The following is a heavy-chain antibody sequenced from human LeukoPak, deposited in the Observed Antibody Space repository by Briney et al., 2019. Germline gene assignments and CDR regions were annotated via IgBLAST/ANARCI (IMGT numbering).Heavy chain of an antibody. V-gene: IGHV1-2*02. D-gene: IGHD3-3*01. CDR2: INPNSGGT. Sequence: ASVKVSCKASGYTFTGYYMHWVRQAPGQGLEWMGWINPNSGGTNYAQKFQGRVTMTRDTSISTAYMELSRLRSDDTAVYYCARHGGITIFGVAQTGGAFDIWGQGTVVTVSS. J-gene: IGHJ3*02. CDR3: ARHGGITIFGVAQTGGAFDI. CDR1: GYTFTGYY.